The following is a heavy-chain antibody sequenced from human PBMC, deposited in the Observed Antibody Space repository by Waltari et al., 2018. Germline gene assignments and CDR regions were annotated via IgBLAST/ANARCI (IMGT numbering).Heavy chain of an antibody. V-gene: IGHV4-38-2*02. Sequence: QVQLQESGPGLVKPSETLSLTCAVSGYSISSGYYWGWIRQPTGKGLEWIGSIYHSGSTYYNPSLKSRVTISVDTSKNQFSLKLSSVTAADTAVYYCARDGALIAARPVLFDYWGQGTLVTVSS. CDR1: GYSISSGYY. CDR2: IYHSGST. J-gene: IGHJ4*02. CDR3: ARDGALIAARPVLFDY. D-gene: IGHD6-6*01.